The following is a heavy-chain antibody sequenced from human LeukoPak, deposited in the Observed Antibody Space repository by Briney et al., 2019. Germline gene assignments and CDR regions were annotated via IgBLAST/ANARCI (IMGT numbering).Heavy chain of an antibody. J-gene: IGHJ4*02. CDR3: ARATMVRGALDY. CDR2: IYYSGST. D-gene: IGHD3-10*01. V-gene: IGHV4-39*07. Sequence: SETLSLTCTVSGGSISSSSYYWGWIRQPPGKGLEWIGSIYYSGSTYYNPSLKSRVTISVDTSKNQFSLKLSSVTAADTAVYYCARATMVRGALDYWGQGTLVTVSS. CDR1: GGSISSSSYY.